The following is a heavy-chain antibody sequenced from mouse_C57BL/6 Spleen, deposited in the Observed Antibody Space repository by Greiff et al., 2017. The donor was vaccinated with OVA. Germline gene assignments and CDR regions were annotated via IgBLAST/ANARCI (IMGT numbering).Heavy chain of an antibody. CDR2: ISSGSSTI. CDR3: AADGYLSAY. J-gene: IGHJ3*01. CDR1: GFTFSDYG. D-gene: IGHD2-3*01. V-gene: IGHV5-17*01. Sequence: EVKLVESGGGLVKPGGSLKLSCAASGFTFSDYGMHWVRQAPEKGLEWVAYISSGSSTIYYADTVKGRFTISRDNAKNTLFLQMTSLRSEDTAMYYCAADGYLSAYWGQGTLVTVSA.